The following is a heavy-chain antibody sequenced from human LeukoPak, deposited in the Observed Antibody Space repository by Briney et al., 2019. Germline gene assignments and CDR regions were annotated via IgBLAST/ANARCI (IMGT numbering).Heavy chain of an antibody. D-gene: IGHD1-26*01. CDR2: INWNSGSI. J-gene: IGHJ6*03. V-gene: IGHV3-9*01. CDR3: ARGGGIVGASNRYYYYYMDV. CDR1: GFTFDDYA. Sequence: GGSLRLSCAASGFTFDDYAMHWVRQAPGKGLDWVSGINWNSGSIDYADSVKGRFTISRDNAKNSLYLQMNNLRPGDTALYYCARGGGIVGASNRYYYYYMDVWGKRTTVTISS.